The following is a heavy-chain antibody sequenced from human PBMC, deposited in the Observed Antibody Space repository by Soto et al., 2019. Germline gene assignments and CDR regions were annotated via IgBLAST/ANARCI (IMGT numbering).Heavy chain of an antibody. CDR2: ISYDGSNK. Sequence: GGSLTLSCAASGFTFSSYAMHWVRQAPGKGLEWVAVISYDGSNKYYADSVKGRFTISRDNSKNTLYLQMNGLRAEDTAVYYCARVSHPPVSCSSTSCDPDYYYYGMDVWGQGTTVTVSS. V-gene: IGHV3-30-3*01. CDR3: ARVSHPPVSCSSTSCDPDYYYYGMDV. D-gene: IGHD2-2*01. CDR1: GFTFSSYA. J-gene: IGHJ6*02.